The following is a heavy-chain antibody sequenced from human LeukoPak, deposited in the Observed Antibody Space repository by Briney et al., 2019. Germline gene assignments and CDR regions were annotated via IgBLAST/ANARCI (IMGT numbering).Heavy chain of an antibody. D-gene: IGHD4-11*01. J-gene: IGHJ4*02. Sequence: PGGSLRLSCAASGFTFASYAMRWDRQAPGKGLEWASSITNNGDTTYYADSVKGRFTISRDNSKNTLYLQMNSLRAEDTALYYCADSNYWYPVDYWGQGTLVTVSS. CDR3: ADSNYWYPVDY. V-gene: IGHV3-23*01. CDR1: GFTFASYA. CDR2: ITNNGDTT.